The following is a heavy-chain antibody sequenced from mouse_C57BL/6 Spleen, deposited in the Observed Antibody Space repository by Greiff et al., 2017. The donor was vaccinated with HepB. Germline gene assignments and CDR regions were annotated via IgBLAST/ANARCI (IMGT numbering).Heavy chain of an antibody. CDR1: GYTFTDYY. D-gene: IGHD2-4*01. CDR2: INPNNGGT. V-gene: IGHV1-26*01. Sequence: EVQLQQSGPELVKPGASVKISCKASGYTFTDYYMNWVKQSHGKSLEWIGDINPNNGGTSYNQKFKGKATLTVDKSSSTAYMELRSLTSEDSAVYYCAIGYDYDSDYWGQGTTLTVSS. J-gene: IGHJ2*01. CDR3: AIGYDYDSDY.